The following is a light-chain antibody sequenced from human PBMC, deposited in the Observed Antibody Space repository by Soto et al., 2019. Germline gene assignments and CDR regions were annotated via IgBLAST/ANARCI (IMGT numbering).Light chain of an antibody. V-gene: IGKV1-5*01. J-gene: IGKJ5*01. CDR1: QSISIW. CDR3: QQSYMDPIT. CDR2: DAS. Sequence: DIQMTQSPSTLSASVGDRVTITCLASQSISIWLAWYQQKPGKAPNLLIYDASRLQSGVPSRFSGSGGGTDFTLSISSVQPEDFATYFCQQSYMDPITFGQGTRLEIK.